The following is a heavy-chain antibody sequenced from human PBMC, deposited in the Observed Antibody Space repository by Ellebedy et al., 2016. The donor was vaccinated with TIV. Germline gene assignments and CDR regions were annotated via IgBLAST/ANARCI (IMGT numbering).Heavy chain of an antibody. CDR2: VILLLDVT. CDR1: GAKFDSVG. CDR3: ARDHSNTTWPNDH. D-gene: IGHD2/OR15-2a*01. V-gene: IGHV1-69*04. J-gene: IGHJ4*02. Sequence: SVKVSXXTSGAKFDSVGFSWVRQAPGQGLEWMGRVILLLDVTSYAQKFKGRLTITADKSTTTTHMELKSLTSADTAVYYCARDHSNTTWPNDHWGQGTLVTVSS.